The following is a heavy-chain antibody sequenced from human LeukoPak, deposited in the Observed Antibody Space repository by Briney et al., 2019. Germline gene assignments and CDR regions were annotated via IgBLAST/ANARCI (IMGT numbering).Heavy chain of an antibody. D-gene: IGHD3-3*01. CDR1: GFTFSNAR. CDR3: TTQGIFGVVIIRDY. Sequence: GGSLRLSCAASGFTFSNARMTWVRQAPGKGLEWLGRIKSKTDGGTTDYAAPVKGRFTISRDDSKNTLYLQMNSLKTEDTAVYYCTTQGIFGVVIIRDYWGQGTLVTVSS. J-gene: IGHJ4*02. V-gene: IGHV3-15*01. CDR2: IKSKTDGGTT.